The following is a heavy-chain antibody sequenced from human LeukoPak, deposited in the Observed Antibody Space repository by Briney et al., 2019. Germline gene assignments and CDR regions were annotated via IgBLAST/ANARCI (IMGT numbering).Heavy chain of an antibody. CDR1: GYTFTSYD. CDR3: ARGLYFGSGYYMDV. V-gene: IGHV1-8*03. D-gene: IGHD6-19*01. J-gene: IGHJ6*03. CDR2: MNPNSGNT. Sequence: ASVKVSCKASGYTFTSYDINWVRQATGQGLEWMGWMNPNSGNTGYAQKFQGRVTITRNTSISTAYMELSSLRSEDTAVYYCARGLYFGSGYYMDVWGKGTTVTVSS.